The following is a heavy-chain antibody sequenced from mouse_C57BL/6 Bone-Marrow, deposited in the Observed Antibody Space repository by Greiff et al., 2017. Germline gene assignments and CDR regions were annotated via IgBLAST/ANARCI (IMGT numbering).Heavy chain of an antibody. Sequence: QVQLQQSGAELVKPGASVKISCKASGYAFSSYWMNWVKQRPGKGLEWIGQIYPGDGDTNYNGKFKGKATLTADKSSSTAYMRLSSLTSEDSAVYFCARLGYYGSSHYFDYWGQGTTLTVSS. CDR3: ARLGYYGSSHYFDY. CDR2: IYPGDGDT. CDR1: GYAFSSYW. J-gene: IGHJ2*01. D-gene: IGHD1-1*01. V-gene: IGHV1-80*01.